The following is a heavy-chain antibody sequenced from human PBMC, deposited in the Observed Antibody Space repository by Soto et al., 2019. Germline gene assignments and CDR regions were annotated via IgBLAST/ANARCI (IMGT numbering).Heavy chain of an antibody. V-gene: IGHV4-34*01. CDR3: ARVPIASWFDP. Sequence: QVQLQQWGAGLLKPSETLSLTCAVYGGSFSGYYWSWIRQPPGKGLEWIGEINHSGSTNYNPSLKRRVTISVDTSKNQFSLKLSSVTAADTAVYYCARVPIASWFDPWGQGTLVTVSS. CDR2: INHSGST. D-gene: IGHD3-3*02. CDR1: GGSFSGYY. J-gene: IGHJ5*02.